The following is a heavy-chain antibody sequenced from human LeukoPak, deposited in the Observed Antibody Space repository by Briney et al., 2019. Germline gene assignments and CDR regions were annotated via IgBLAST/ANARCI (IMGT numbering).Heavy chain of an antibody. J-gene: IGHJ4*02. CDR2: IWYDGNNK. CDR1: GFTFSGYG. V-gene: IGHV3-33*06. CDR3: AKDQHRTFDY. Sequence: GGSLRLSCAASGFTFSGYGMHWVRQAPGKGLEWVAIIWYDGNNKYYVDSVKGRFTISRDNSKNTLYLQMNSLRAEDTAVYYCAKDQHRTFDYWGQGTLVTVSS.